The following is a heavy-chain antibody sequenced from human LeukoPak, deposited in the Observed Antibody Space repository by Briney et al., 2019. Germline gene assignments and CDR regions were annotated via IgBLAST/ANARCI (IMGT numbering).Heavy chain of an antibody. CDR2: INHSGST. D-gene: IGHD5-18*01. J-gene: IGHJ4*02. V-gene: IGHV4-34*01. CDR1: GFTFSSYS. Sequence: PGGSLRLSCAASGFTFSSYSMNWVRQPPGKGLEWIGEINHSGSTNYNPSLKSRVTISVDTSKNQFSLKLSSVTAADTAVYYCARKGVGGYSYGFDYWGQGTLVTVSS. CDR3: ARKGVGGYSYGFDY.